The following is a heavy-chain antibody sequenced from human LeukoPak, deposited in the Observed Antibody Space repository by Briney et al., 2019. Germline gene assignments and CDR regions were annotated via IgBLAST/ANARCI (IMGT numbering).Heavy chain of an antibody. J-gene: IGHJ5*02. CDR2: IYYSGST. V-gene: IGHV4-59*05. CDR3: ARSYCTSTSCYQNWFDP. D-gene: IGHD2-2*01. Sequence: PSETLSLTCTVSGGSISSYYWSWIRQPPGKGLEWIGSIYYSGSTYYNPSLKSRVTISVDTSKNHFSLRLSSATAADTAVYYCARSYCTSTSCYQNWFDPWGQGTLVTVSS. CDR1: GGSISSYY.